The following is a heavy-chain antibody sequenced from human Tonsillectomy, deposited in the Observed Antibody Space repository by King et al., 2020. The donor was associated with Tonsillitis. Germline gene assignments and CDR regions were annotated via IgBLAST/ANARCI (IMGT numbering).Heavy chain of an antibody. V-gene: IGHV4-38-2*02. CDR2: IYESGST. J-gene: IGHJ4*02. Sequence: QLQESGPGLVKPSETLSLTCTDSAYSISSGYYWGWIRQPPGKGLEWIGSIYESGSTYYNPSLKSRVTISIDTSKNQFSLRLSSVTAADTAVYYCAAAADITYYFDYWGQGTLVTVSS. CDR1: AYSISSGYY. D-gene: IGHD6-13*01. CDR3: AAAADITYYFDY.